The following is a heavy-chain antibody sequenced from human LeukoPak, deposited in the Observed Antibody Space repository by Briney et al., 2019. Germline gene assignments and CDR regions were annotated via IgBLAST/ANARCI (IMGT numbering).Heavy chain of an antibody. V-gene: IGHV1-69*13. CDR1: GGTFSSYA. J-gene: IGHJ4*02. CDR2: IITIFGTA. CDR3: ARGEGLVRESQFDY. Sequence: SLKVSCKASGGTFSSYAISWVRQAPGQGLEWMGGIITIFGTANYAQKFQGRVTITADESTSTAYMELSSLRSEDTAVYYCARGEGLVRESQFDYWGQGTLVTVS. D-gene: IGHD3-10*01.